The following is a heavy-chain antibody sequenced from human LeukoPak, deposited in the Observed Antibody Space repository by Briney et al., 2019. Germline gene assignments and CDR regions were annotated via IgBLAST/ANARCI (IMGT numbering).Heavy chain of an antibody. CDR1: GFTFSSYE. Sequence: GGSLRLSCAASGFTFSSYEMNWVRQAPGKGLEWVSVIYKGGSIYYADSVKGRFTISRDNSKNTLYLQMNSLRAEDTAVYYCASRGPAYYFDYWGQGTLVTVSS. CDR2: IYKGGSI. V-gene: IGHV3-53*01. CDR3: ASRGPAYYFDY. J-gene: IGHJ4*02. D-gene: IGHD1-14*01.